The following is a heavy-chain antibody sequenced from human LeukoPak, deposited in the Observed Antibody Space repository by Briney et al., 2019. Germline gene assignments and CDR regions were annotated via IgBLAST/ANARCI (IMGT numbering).Heavy chain of an antibody. CDR3: ARGGQSSSWYQYYYYYYMDV. V-gene: IGHV4-39*07. CDR2: LYYSGST. CDR1: GDSITASSYY. J-gene: IGHJ6*03. Sequence: PSETLSLTCTVSGDSITASSYYWGWIRQAPGKGLEWIGSLYYSGSTYKNPSLKSRVTISLDTSKNQFSLKLSSVTAADTAVYYCARGGQSSSWYQYYYYYYMDVWGKGTTVTVSS. D-gene: IGHD6-13*01.